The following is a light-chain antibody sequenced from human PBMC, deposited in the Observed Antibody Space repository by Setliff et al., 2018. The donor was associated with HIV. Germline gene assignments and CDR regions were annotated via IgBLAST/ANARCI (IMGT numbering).Light chain of an antibody. CDR1: SSDVGGYNY. CDR2: DVS. CDR3: TSYTSSAIWV. J-gene: IGLJ3*02. V-gene: IGLV2-14*03. Sequence: QSALAQPASVSGSPGQSITISCTGTSSDVGGYNYVSWYQQYPGKAPKLMIYDVSNRPSGVSNRFSGSKSGNTASLTISGLQAEDEADYYCTSYTSSAIWVFGGGTKVTVL.